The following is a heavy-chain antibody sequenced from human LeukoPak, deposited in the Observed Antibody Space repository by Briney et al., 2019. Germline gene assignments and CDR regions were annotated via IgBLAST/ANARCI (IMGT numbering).Heavy chain of an antibody. CDR3: ARAKGSGSSDYYYMDV. CDR1: GGSISSSSYY. V-gene: IGHV4-39*07. J-gene: IGHJ6*03. CDR2: IYYSGST. Sequence: SETLSLTCTVSGGSISSSSYYWGWIRQPPGKGLEWIGSIYYSGSTYYNPSLKSRVTISVDTSKNQFSLKLSSVTAADTAVYYCARAKGSGSSDYYYMDVWGKGTTVTISS. D-gene: IGHD3-10*01.